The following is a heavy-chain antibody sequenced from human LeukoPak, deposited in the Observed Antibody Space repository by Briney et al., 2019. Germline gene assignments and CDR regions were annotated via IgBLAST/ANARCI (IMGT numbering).Heavy chain of an antibody. CDR1: GFTFSSYW. J-gene: IGHJ3*02. CDR3: ARVITMVRGVIDI. D-gene: IGHD3-10*01. V-gene: IGHV3-7*03. Sequence: GGSLRLSCAASGFTFSSYWMSWDRQAPGKGREWVANIKQDGSEKYYVDSVKGRFTISRDNAKNSLYLQMNSLRAEDTAVYYCARVITMVRGVIDIWGQGTMVTVSS. CDR2: IKQDGSEK.